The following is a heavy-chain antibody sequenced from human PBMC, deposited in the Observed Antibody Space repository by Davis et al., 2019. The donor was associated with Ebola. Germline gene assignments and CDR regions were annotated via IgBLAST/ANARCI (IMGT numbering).Heavy chain of an antibody. V-gene: IGHV3-48*02. CDR1: GFVFSDFS. Sequence: GESLKISCAASGFVFSDFSMNWVRQAPGKGLGWITYITKGSDAIHYADSVKGRFTVSRDNAKNSVFLQRSSLRDEDSAVYYCARDRFFAFDFWSQGVHVSVSS. CDR2: ITKGSDAI. CDR3: ARDRFFAFDF. J-gene: IGHJ4*02. D-gene: IGHD3/OR15-3a*01.